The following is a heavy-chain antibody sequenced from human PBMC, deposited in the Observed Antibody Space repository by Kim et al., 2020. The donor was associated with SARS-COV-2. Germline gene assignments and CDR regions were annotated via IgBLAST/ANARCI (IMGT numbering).Heavy chain of an antibody. J-gene: IGHJ4*02. V-gene: IGHV4-30-2*05. D-gene: IGHD3-22*01. CDR3: ARTHGYSSTYFDY. Sequence: PPLTSRGTISVDTSKHQFSLKLSSVTAADTAVYYCARTHGYSSTYFDYWGQGTLVTVSS.